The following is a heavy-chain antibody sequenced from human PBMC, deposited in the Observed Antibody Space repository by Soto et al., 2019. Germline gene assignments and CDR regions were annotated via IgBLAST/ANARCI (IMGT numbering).Heavy chain of an antibody. CDR1: GGTFSSYA. J-gene: IGHJ6*02. Sequence: SVKVSCKASGGTFSSYAISWVRQAPGQGLEWMGGIIPIFGTANYAQKFQGRVTITADESTSTAYMELSSLRSGDTAAYYCARGGAIFGVVIRVGYYYGMDVWGQGTTVTVSS. CDR3: ARGGAIFGVVIRVGYYYGMDV. CDR2: IIPIFGTA. D-gene: IGHD3-3*01. V-gene: IGHV1-69*13.